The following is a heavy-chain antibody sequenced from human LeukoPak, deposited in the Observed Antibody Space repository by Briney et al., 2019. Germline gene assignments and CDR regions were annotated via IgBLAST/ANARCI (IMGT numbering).Heavy chain of an antibody. CDR2: INQSGNT. D-gene: IGHD2-2*02. CDR1: GGSFSGYY. J-gene: IGHJ6*02. V-gene: IGHV4-34*01. CDR3: AINTEALRYYGMVV. Sequence: SETLSLTCAVYGGSFSGYYWGWIRQPPGRGLEWIGEINQSGNTNYIPSLKSRVTISADTSKNHFSLKLSSVTAADTAVYYCAINTEALRYYGMVVWGQGTTVTVSS.